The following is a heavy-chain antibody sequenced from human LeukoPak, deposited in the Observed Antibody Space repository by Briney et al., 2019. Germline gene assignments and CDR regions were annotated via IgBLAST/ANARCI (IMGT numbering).Heavy chain of an antibody. CDR1: GGSFSGYY. CDR2: INHSGST. J-gene: IGHJ5*02. V-gene: IGHV4-34*01. Sequence: KASETLSLTCAVYGGSFSGYYWSWIRQPPGKGLEWIGEINHSGSTNYNPSLKSRVTISVDTSKNQFSLKLSSVTAADTAVYYCARLRRIAARPRAPAGWFDPWGQGTLVTVSS. CDR3: ARLRRIAARPRAPAGWFDP. D-gene: IGHD6-6*01.